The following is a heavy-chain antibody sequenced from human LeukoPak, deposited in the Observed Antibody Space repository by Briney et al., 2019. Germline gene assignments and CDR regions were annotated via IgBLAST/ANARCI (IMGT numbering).Heavy chain of an antibody. J-gene: IGHJ5*02. CDR3: ARLEYSSSSYWFDP. V-gene: IGHV4-59*08. Sequence: SETLSLTCTVSGGSISCYYWSWIRQPPGKGLEWIGYIYYSGSTNYNPSLKSRVTISVDTSKNQFSLKLSSVTAADTAVYYCARLEYSSSSYWFDPWGQGTLVTVSS. CDR1: GGSISCYY. CDR2: IYYSGST. D-gene: IGHD6-6*01.